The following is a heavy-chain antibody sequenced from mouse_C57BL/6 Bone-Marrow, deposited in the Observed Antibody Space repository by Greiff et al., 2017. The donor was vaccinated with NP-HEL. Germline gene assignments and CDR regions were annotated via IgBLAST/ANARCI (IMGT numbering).Heavy chain of an antibody. CDR2: IWTGGGT. CDR1: GFSLTSYA. Sequence: VKLVESGPGLVAPSQSLSITCTVSGFSLTSYAISWVRQPPGKGLEWLGVIWTGGGTNYNSALKSRLSISKDNSKSQVFLKMNSLQTDDTARYYCARNLGVYYGSSYGFAYWGQGTLVTVSA. J-gene: IGHJ3*01. V-gene: IGHV2-9-1*01. CDR3: ARNLGVYYGSSYGFAY. D-gene: IGHD1-1*01.